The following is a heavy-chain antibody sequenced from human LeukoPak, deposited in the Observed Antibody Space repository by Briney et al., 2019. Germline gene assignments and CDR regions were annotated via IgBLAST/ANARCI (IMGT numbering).Heavy chain of an antibody. D-gene: IGHD1-20*01. CDR3: AREFCPPNNCYNWGLGY. CDR2: IASNGGTK. J-gene: IGHJ4*02. V-gene: IGHV3-64*02. Sequence: GGSLRLSCAASGFSFNTYTMRWVRQAPGKGLEYVSGIASNGGTKYYADSVKGRFTISRDNFKNTVYLQMDSLRTEDMAVYYCAREFCPPNNCYNWGLGYGAQGTLVTVSS. CDR1: GFSFNTYT.